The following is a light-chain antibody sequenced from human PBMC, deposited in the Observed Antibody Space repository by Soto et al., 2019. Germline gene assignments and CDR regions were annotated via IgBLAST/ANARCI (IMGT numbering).Light chain of an antibody. J-gene: IGLJ3*02. Sequence: QSALTQPASVSGSPGQSITISCTGTSSDVGGYNYVSWYQQHPGKAPKLMIYEVSNRPSGVSNRFSGSKSGNTASLTISGLQAEEEADYYCSLYTSSSTLGVFGGGTKLTVL. CDR2: EVS. CDR1: SSDVGGYNY. CDR3: SLYTSSSTLGV. V-gene: IGLV2-14*01.